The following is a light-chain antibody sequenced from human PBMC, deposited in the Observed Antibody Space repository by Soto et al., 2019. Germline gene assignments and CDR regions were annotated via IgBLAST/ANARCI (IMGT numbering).Light chain of an antibody. CDR3: LSYTSANTRV. J-gene: IGLJ7*01. V-gene: IGLV2-14*01. CDR2: EVN. CDR1: SSDVGGYKF. Sequence: QSVLTQPASVSASPGQSITISCTGTSSDVGGYKFVSWYQHHPGKAPKLMIYEVNNRPSGVSNRFSGSKSGNTASLTISGLQPEDEADYYCLSYTSANTRVFGGGTQPTVL.